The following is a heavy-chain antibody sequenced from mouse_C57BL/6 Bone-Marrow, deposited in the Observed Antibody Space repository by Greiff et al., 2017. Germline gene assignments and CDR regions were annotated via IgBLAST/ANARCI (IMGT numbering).Heavy chain of an antibody. D-gene: IGHD1-1*01. CDR2: IDPENGDT. Sequence: VQLQQSGAELVRPGASVKLSCTASGFNIKDDYMHWVKQRPEQGLEWIGWIDPENGDTEYASKFQGKATITADTSSNTAYLQLSSLPSVDTAVYYCTTYYGSRVPLYWGQGTTLTVSS. V-gene: IGHV14-4*01. CDR3: TTYYGSRVPLY. J-gene: IGHJ2*01. CDR1: GFNIKDDY.